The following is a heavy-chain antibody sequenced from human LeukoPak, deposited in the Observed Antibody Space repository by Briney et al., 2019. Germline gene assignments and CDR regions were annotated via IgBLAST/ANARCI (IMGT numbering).Heavy chain of an antibody. V-gene: IGHV4-34*01. CDR3: ARSSGSYYAHQAPFDY. Sequence: SETLSLTCAVSGGSVRDYYWSWIRQPPGKGLEWIAEIHHSGTTKYNPSLESRVTISMDTSKNQFSLKLSSVTAADTAVYYCARSSGSYYAHQAPFDYWGQGTLVTVSS. CDR1: GGSVRDYY. J-gene: IGHJ4*02. D-gene: IGHD3-10*01. CDR2: IHHSGTT.